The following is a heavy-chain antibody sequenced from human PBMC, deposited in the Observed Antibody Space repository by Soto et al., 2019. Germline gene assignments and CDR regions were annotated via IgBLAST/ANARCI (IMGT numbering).Heavy chain of an antibody. CDR3: ARTVGYYYGMDV. V-gene: IGHV1-3*01. D-gene: IGHD4-17*01. CDR1: GYTFTSYA. J-gene: IGHJ6*02. CDR2: INAGNGNT. Sequence: QVQLVQSGAEVKKPGASVKVSCKASGYTFTSYAMHWVRQAPGQRLEWMGWINAGNGNTKYSQKFQGRVTITRDTAASTAYMELSSLRSEDTAVYFCARTVGYYYGMDVWGQGTTVTVSS.